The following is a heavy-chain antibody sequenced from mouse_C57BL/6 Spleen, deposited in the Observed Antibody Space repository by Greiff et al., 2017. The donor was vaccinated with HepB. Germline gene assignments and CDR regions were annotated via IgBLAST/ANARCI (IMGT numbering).Heavy chain of an antibody. V-gene: IGHV1-50*01. CDR2: IDPSDSYT. D-gene: IGHD1-2*01. CDR1: GYTFTSYW. Sequence: QVQLQQPGAELVKPGASVKLSCKASGYTFTSYWMQWVKQRPGQGLEWIGEIDPSDSYTNYNQKFKGKATLTVDTSSSTAYMQLSSLTSEDSAVYYCARYHYDYNAMDYWGQGTSVTVSS. CDR3: ARYHYDYNAMDY. J-gene: IGHJ4*01.